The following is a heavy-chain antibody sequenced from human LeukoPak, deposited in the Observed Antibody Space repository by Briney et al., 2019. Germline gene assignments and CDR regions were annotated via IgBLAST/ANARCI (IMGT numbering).Heavy chain of an antibody. J-gene: IGHJ4*02. V-gene: IGHV1-69*04. CDR1: GYTFSSYA. CDR2: IIPILGIA. Sequence: SVKVSCKASGYTFSSYAISWVRQAPGQGLEWMGRIIPILGIANYAQKFQGRVTITADKSTSTAYMELSSLRSEDTAVYYCARECDYGDYDYWGQGTLVTVSS. D-gene: IGHD4-17*01. CDR3: ARECDYGDYDY.